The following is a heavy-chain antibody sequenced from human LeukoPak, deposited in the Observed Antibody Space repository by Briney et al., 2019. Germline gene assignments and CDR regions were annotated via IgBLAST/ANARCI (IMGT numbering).Heavy chain of an antibody. D-gene: IGHD2-15*01. Sequence: GESLKISCKGSGYSFTSYWIGWVRQMPGKGLEWMGIIYPGDPDTRYSPSFQGQVTISADKSISTAYLQWSSLKASDTATYYCARQDCSGGSCYLRWFDPWGQGTLVTVSS. V-gene: IGHV5-51*01. J-gene: IGHJ5*02. CDR3: ARQDCSGGSCYLRWFDP. CDR2: IYPGDPDT. CDR1: GYSFTSYW.